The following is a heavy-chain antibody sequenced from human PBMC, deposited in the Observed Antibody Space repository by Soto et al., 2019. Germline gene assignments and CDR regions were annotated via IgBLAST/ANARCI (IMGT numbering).Heavy chain of an antibody. D-gene: IGHD3-3*02. CDR2: IFYLGSS. Sequence: PSETLSLTCTFSGDSIISSDFYWGWVRQPPGKGLEWIGSIFYLGSSYYNPSLKSRVTMSVDTSKNQFSLRLRSVTAADTALYFCARHSLALRKNNWFDPWGQGIMVT. CDR3: ARHSLALRKNNWFDP. V-gene: IGHV4-39*01. J-gene: IGHJ5*02. CDR1: GDSIISSDFY.